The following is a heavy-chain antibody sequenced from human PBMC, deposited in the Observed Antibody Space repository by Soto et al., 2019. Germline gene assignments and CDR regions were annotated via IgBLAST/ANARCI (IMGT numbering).Heavy chain of an antibody. J-gene: IGHJ5*01. V-gene: IGHV4-34*01. CDR2: INHSGST. D-gene: IGHD3-10*01. CDR1: GGSFSDYF. CDR3: ARGPHRITMVRGVRNWFDP. Sequence: SETLSLTCAVYGGSFSDYFWSWIRQPPGKGLEWIGEINHSGSTNYNPSLKSRVTISVDTSKNQFSLKLSSVTAADTAVFYCARGPHRITMVRGVRNWFDPWGQGTLVTVSS.